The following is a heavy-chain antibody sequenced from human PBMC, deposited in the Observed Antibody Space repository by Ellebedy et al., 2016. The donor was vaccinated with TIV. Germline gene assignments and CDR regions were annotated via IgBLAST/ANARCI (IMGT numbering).Heavy chain of an antibody. CDR1: GYTFTGYY. D-gene: IGHD6-19*01. J-gene: IGHJ6*02. CDR3: ARDSSGWYVRFYYYYGMDV. V-gene: IGHV1-2*02. CDR2: INPNSGGT. Sequence: ASVKVSCXASGYTFTGYYMHWVRQAPGQGLEWMGWINPNSGGTNYAQKFQGRVTMTRNTSISTAYMELSSLRSEDTAVYYCARDSSGWYVRFYYYYGMDVWGQGTTVTVSS.